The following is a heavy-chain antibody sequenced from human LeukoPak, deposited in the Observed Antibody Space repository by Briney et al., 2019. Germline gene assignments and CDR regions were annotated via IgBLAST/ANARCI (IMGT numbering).Heavy chain of an antibody. J-gene: IGHJ4*02. CDR2: ISWDGGST. CDR1: GFTFDDYA. CDR3: AKDGPLLGYYFDY. D-gene: IGHD3-10*01. Sequence: GGSLRLSCAASGFTFDDYAMHWVRQAPGKGLEWVSLISWDGGSTYYADSVKGRFTISRDNSKNSLYLQMNSLRAEDTALYYCAKDGPLLGYYFDYWGQGTLVTVSS. V-gene: IGHV3-43D*03.